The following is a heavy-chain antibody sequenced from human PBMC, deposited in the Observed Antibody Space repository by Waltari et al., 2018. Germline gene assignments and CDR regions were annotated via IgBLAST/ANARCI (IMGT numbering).Heavy chain of an antibody. V-gene: IGHV4-59*08. D-gene: IGHD6-6*01. Sequence: QVQLQESGPGLVKPSETLSLTCTVSGCSISIYYWSWIRQPPGKGLEWIGYIYYSGSTNYNPSLKSRVTISVDTSKNQFSLKLSSVTAADTAVYYCASSSYDYWGQGTLVTVSS. CDR2: IYYSGST. CDR1: GCSISIYY. J-gene: IGHJ4*02. CDR3: ASSSYDY.